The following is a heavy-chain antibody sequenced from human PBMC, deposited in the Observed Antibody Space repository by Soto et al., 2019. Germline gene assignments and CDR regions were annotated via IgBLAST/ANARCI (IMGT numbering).Heavy chain of an antibody. CDR3: ASLSTTYEISGYFDS. D-gene: IGHD3-22*01. CDR1: GGSVSNSV. CDR2: IIPTLGTP. V-gene: IGHV1-69*06. Sequence: QVQLVQSGAEVKKPGSSVRVSCKASGGSVSNSVLSWVRQAPGQGLEWMGGIIPTLGTPYYAQKFQGRVTITADTSTSTDYMELSSLRSEDTAVYYCASLSTTYEISGYFDSWGQGTLVTVSS. J-gene: IGHJ4*02.